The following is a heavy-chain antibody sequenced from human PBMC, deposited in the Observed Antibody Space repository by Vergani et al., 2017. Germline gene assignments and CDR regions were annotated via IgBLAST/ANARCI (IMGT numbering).Heavy chain of an antibody. CDR3: ARDFDGCSSTSCPGSYYYYYMDV. Sequence: QVQLVQSGAEVKKPGASVKVSCKASGYTFTGYYMHWVRQAPGQGLEWMGWINPNSGGTNYAQKFQGRVTMTRDTSISTAYMELSRLRSDDTAVYYCARDFDGCSSTSCPGSYYYYYMDVWGKGTTVTVSS. D-gene: IGHD2-2*01. CDR1: GYTFTGYY. J-gene: IGHJ6*03. CDR2: INPNSGGT. V-gene: IGHV1-2*02.